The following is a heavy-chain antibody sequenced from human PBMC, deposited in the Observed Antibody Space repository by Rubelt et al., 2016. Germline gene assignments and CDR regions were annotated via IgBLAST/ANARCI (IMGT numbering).Heavy chain of an antibody. CDR1: GYTFTGYY. CDR2: INPNSGGT. V-gene: IGHV1-2*02. J-gene: IGHJ4*02. Sequence: QVQLVQSGAEVKKPGASVKVSCKPSGYTFTGYYIHWVRQAPGQGLEWMGWINPNSGGTNYAQRFQGRGTMTRDTSISTGDRALSRLRSDDTAVFYCAGEDGDYWGQGTLVTVSS. D-gene: IGHD5-24*01. CDR3: AGEDGDY.